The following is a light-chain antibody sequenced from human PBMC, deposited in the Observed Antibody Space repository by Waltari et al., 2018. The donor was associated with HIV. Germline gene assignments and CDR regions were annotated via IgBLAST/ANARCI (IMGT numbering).Light chain of an antibody. Sequence: QSVLTQPPSASGTPGQRVTISCSGSSSNIGSKYVYWYQQTPGTAPKPLIYSNNQRPSWVPDRFSCSKSGTSASLAISGLRSEDEADYYCAAWDDSLSVVYVFGTGTKVTVL. CDR2: SNN. CDR1: SSNIGSKY. V-gene: IGLV1-47*02. J-gene: IGLJ1*01. CDR3: AAWDDSLSVVYV.